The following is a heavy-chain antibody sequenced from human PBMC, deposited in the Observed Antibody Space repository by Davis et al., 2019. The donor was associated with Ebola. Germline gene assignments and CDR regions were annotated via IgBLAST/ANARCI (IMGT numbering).Heavy chain of an antibody. CDR2: LGTSADT. CDR3: AKDTSNIWFDI. Sequence: GESLKISCAASGFTFSSYGMHWVRQAPGKGLEWVLTLGTSADTYYADSVKGRFTISRDNSKNTLYLQMNGLRVEDTAIYYCAKDTSNIWFDIWGQGTNVTVSS. D-gene: IGHD1-26*01. J-gene: IGHJ3*02. V-gene: IGHV3-23*01. CDR1: GFTFSSYG.